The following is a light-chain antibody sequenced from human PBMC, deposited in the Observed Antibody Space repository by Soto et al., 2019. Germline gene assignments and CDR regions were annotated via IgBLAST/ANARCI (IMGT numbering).Light chain of an antibody. CDR1: SSDVGGYNY. CDR3: SSYTSSSTHYV. J-gene: IGLJ1*01. Sequence: QSVLTQPASVSGSPGQSITIFCTGTSSDVGGYNYVSWYQQHPGKAPKLMIYDVSNRPSGVSNRFSGSKSGNTASLTISGLQAEDEADYYCSSYTSSSTHYVFGTGTKVTVL. V-gene: IGLV2-14*01. CDR2: DVS.